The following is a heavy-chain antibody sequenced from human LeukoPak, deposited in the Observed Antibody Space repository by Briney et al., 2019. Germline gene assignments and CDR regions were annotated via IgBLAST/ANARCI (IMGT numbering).Heavy chain of an antibody. D-gene: IGHD2-15*01. CDR1: GYSFTSYW. CDR2: IDPSDSYT. CDR3: ASWRSVAGAFDI. J-gene: IGHJ3*02. Sequence: GESLKISCKGSGYSFTSYWISWVRQMPGKGLEWMGRIDPSDSYTNYSPSFQGHITISADKSISTAYLQWSSLKASDTAMYYCASWRSVAGAFDIWGQGTMVTVSS. V-gene: IGHV5-10-1*01.